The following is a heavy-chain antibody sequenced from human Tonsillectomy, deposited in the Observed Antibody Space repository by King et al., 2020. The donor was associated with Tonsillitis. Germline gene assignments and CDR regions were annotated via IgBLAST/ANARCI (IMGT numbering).Heavy chain of an antibody. V-gene: IGHV3-74*01. CDR2: INSYGSST. J-gene: IGHJ5*02. D-gene: IGHD2-2*02. CDR1: GFTFSSYW. CDR3: AREELYCSSTSCYMSNWFDP. Sequence: VQLVESGGGLVQPGGSLRLSCAASGFTFSSYWMHWVRQTPGKGLVWVSRINSYGSSTRYADSGEGRFTISRDNAKNTLDLPMNRLRAEDTAVYYCAREELYCSSTSCYMSNWFDPWGQGTLVTVSS.